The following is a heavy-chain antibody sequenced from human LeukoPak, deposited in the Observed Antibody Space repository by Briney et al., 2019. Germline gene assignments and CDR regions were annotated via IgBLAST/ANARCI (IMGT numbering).Heavy chain of an antibody. V-gene: IGHV4-39*07. J-gene: IGHJ4*02. CDR2: IYYSGST. CDR3: ASKYYYDSSGYYYFDY. Sequence: GSLRLSCAASGFTFRTYWMSWVRQAPGKGLEWIGSIYYSGSTYYNPSLKSRVTISVDTSKNQFSLKLSSVTAADTAVYYCASKYYYDSSGYYYFDYWGQGTLVTVSS. D-gene: IGHD3-22*01. CDR1: GFTFRTYW.